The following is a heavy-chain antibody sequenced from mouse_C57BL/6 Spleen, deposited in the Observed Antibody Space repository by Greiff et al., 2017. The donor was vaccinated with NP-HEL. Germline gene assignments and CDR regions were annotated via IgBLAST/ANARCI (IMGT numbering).Heavy chain of an antibody. D-gene: IGHD3-3*01. CDR2: IDPETGGT. Sequence: VQLQESGAELVRPGASVTLSCKASGYTFTDYEMHWVKQTPVHGLEWIGAIDPETGGTAYNQTFKGKAILTADKSSSTAYMELRSLTSEDSAVYYCTRLAGTGFAYWGQGTLVTVSA. V-gene: IGHV1-15*01. CDR1: GYTFTDYE. CDR3: TRLAGTGFAY. J-gene: IGHJ3*01.